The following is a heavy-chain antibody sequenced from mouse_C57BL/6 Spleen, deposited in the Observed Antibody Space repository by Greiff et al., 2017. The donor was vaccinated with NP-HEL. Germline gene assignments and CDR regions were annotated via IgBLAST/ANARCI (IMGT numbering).Heavy chain of an antibody. CDR1: GFTFSDYG. CDR3: ARRYWDWFAY. D-gene: IGHD4-1*01. Sequence: EVHLVESGGGLVKPGGSLKLSCAASGFTFSDYGMHWVRQAPEKGLEWVAYISSGSSTIYYADTVKGRFTISRDNAKNTLFLQMTSLRSEDTAMYYCARRYWDWFAYWGQGTLVTVSA. V-gene: IGHV5-17*01. J-gene: IGHJ3*01. CDR2: ISSGSSTI.